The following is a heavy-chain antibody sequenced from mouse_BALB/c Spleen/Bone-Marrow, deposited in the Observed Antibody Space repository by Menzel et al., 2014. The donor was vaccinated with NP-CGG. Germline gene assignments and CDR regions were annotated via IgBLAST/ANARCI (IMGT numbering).Heavy chain of an antibody. D-gene: IGHD2-4*01. CDR2: IWAGGST. CDR3: ASMITTAWFAY. J-gene: IGHJ3*01. V-gene: IGHV2-9*02. CDR1: GFSLTSYG. Sequence: VQRVESGPGLVAPSQRLSITCTVSGFSLTSYGVHWVRQPPGKGLEWLGVIWAGGSTNYNSALMSRLSISKDNSKSQVFLKMNSLQTDDTAMYYCASMITTAWFAYWGQGTLVTVSA.